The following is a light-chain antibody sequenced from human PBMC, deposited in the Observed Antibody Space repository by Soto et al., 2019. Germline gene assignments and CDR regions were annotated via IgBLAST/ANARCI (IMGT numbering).Light chain of an antibody. CDR2: DAS. V-gene: IGKV3-11*01. CDR1: QTVSITY. J-gene: IGKJ4*01. Sequence: GLTQSQGTLSLSPGESATLSCRASQTVSITYLTWYQQKPGQAPRLLIYDASNRATGIPARFSGSGSGTDFTLTISSLEPEDFAVYYCQQRSNWPLTFGGGTKVDIK. CDR3: QQRSNWPLT.